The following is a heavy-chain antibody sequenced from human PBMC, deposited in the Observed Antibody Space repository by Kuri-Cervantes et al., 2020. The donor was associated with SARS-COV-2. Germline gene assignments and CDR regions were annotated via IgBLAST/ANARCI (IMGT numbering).Heavy chain of an antibody. CDR2: INANSGST. V-gene: IGHV1-2*04. J-gene: IGHJ3*02. CDR1: GYTFTGYY. Sequence: ASVKVSCKASGYTFTGYYMHWVRQAPGQGLEWMGWINANSGSTNYAQKFQGWVTMTRDTSISTGYMELSRLRSDDTAVYYCARSTHFRRLVVISQGGAFDIWGQGTMVTVSS. CDR3: ARSTHFRRLVVISQGGAFDI. D-gene: IGHD3-22*01.